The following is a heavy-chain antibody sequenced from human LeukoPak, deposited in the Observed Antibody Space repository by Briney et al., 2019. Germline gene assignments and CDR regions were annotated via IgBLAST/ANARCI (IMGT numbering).Heavy chain of an antibody. J-gene: IGHJ5*02. V-gene: IGHV1-46*01. D-gene: IGHD2-8*01. Sequence: ASVKVSCKASGYTFTSYYMHWVRQAPGQGLEWMGIINPSGGSTSYAQKFQGRVTMTRDMSTSTVYVELSSLRSEDTAVYYCARDMEDIVLMVRQSNWFDPWGQGTLVTVSS. CDR2: INPSGGST. CDR3: ARDMEDIVLMVRQSNWFDP. CDR1: GYTFTSYY.